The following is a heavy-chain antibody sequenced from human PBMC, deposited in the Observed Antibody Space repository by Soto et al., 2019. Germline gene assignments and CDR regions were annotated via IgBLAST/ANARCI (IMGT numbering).Heavy chain of an antibody. CDR3: TTGRTIFGVVIILRGYYFDY. CDR1: GFTFSNAW. D-gene: IGHD3-3*01. V-gene: IGHV3-15*07. CDR2: IKSKTDGGTT. J-gene: IGHJ4*02. Sequence: GSLRLSCAASGFTFSNAWMNWVRQAPGKGLEWVGRIKSKTDGGTTDYAAPVKGRFTISRDDSKNTLYLQMNSLKTEDTAVYYCTTGRTIFGVVIILRGYYFDYWGQGTLVTVSS.